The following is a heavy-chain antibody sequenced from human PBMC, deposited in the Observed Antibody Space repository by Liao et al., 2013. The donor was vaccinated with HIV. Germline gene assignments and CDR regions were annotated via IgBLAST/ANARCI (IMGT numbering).Heavy chain of an antibody. D-gene: IGHD3-3*01. J-gene: IGHJ4*02. Sequence: QVQLQESGPGLVKPSQTLSLTCTVSGASISTGNYYWSWIRQPPGKGLEWIGYIYYSGATYYNPSLKSRLTMSVDTSKNQFSLKLSSVTAADTAVYYCASSKEWRGLWYWGQGTLVTVSS. CDR2: IYYSGAT. CDR1: GASISTGNYY. CDR3: ASSKEWRGLWY. V-gene: IGHV4-30-4*08.